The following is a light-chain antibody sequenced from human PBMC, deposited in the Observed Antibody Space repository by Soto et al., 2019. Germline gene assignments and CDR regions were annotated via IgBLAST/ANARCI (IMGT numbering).Light chain of an antibody. J-gene: IGKJ1*01. CDR2: KAY. CDR1: QSIGDG. Sequence: DVQMTQSLSTLSASIRDRVTXTCRARQSIGDGGAGYEQKPGKDPKRLIYKAYSLQRGVQSRFSGGGSGTECTLTISSLQPDEFATYYCLQHDTDGSFGQGSKL. V-gene: IGKV1-5*03. CDR3: LQHDTDGS.